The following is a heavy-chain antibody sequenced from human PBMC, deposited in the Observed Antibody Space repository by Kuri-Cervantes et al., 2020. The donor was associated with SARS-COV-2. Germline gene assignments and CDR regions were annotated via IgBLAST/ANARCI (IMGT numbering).Heavy chain of an antibody. V-gene: IGHV4-4*02. CDR3: ARESTYTFDI. J-gene: IGHJ3*02. Sequence: GSLRLSCVVSGGAINTYNWWTWVRQSPGKGLQWIGEIFHDGSTKFNPSLSLRGRVTMSLYKSKNQFSLNLTSVTAADPAVYYCARESTYTFDIWGQGTLVTVSS. CDR1: GGAINTYNW. CDR2: IFHDGST. D-gene: IGHD2-2*02.